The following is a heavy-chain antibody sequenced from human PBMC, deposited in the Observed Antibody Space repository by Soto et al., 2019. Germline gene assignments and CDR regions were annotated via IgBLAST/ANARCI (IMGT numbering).Heavy chain of an antibody. CDR2: IYYSGST. D-gene: IGHD5-18*01. CDR1: GGSISSSSYY. J-gene: IGHJ4*02. V-gene: IGHV4-39*07. Sequence: PSETLSLTCTVPGGSISSSSYYWGWIRQPPGKGLEWIGSIYYSGSTYYNPSLKSRVTISVDTSKNQFSLKLSSVTAADTAVYYCARTLYSYGPRFAYWGQGTLVTVSS. CDR3: ARTLYSYGPRFAY.